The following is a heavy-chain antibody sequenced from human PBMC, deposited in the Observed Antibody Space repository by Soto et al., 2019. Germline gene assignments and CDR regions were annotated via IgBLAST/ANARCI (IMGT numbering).Heavy chain of an antibody. CDR2: ISAYNGNT. Sequence: QVQLVQSGAEVKKPGASVKVSCKASGYTFTSYGISWVRQAPGQGLEWMGWISAYNGNTNYAPKLQGRATMTTDTSTSTAYMELRRLRSDDTAVYYCARSTPPKPDLQLSTWFDPWGHGTLVTVSS. CDR1: GYTFTSYG. CDR3: ARSTPPKPDLQLSTWFDP. J-gene: IGHJ5*02. D-gene: IGHD1-1*01. V-gene: IGHV1-18*01.